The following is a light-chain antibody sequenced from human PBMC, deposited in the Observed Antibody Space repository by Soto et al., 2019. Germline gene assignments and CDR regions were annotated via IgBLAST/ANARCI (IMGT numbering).Light chain of an antibody. CDR2: DNS. CDR3: ASWDSDLDGFV. J-gene: IGLJ1*01. V-gene: IGLV1-51*01. Sequence: QSVLAQSPSVSAAPGQRVTISCSGSSSNIPYQFVSWYKQFPGMAPTLLIYDNSRRPSGVPDRFSATKSGSSATLDIAGLQTADEAVYYCASWDSDLDGFVFGPGTKLTVL. CDR1: SSNIPYQF.